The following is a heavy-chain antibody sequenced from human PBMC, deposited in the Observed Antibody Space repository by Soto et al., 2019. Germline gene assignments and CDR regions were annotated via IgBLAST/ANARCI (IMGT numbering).Heavy chain of an antibody. V-gene: IGHV3-30*18. J-gene: IGHJ4*02. Sequence: QVQLVESWGGVVQPGRSLRLSCAASGFTFSSYSMHWFRQAPGKGLEWVAVVSYDGTIEYYADSVKGRFTVSRDNSKNTLSLQMNSLGAEDPAVYYCAKEGVSPRSYNGDFDYGGQGTLVNVSS. CDR2: VSYDGTIE. CDR3: AKEGVSPRSYNGDFDY. D-gene: IGHD2-15*01. CDR1: GFTFSSYS.